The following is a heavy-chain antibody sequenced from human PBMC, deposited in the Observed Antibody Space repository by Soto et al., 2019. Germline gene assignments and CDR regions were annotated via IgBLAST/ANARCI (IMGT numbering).Heavy chain of an antibody. Sequence: ASVKVSCKASGYTFTSYGISWVRQAPGQGLEWMGWISAYNGNTNYAQKLQGRVTMTTDTSTSTAYMELRSLRSDDTAVYYCARVREETGSSGSERPFDPWGQGTLVTVSS. V-gene: IGHV1-18*01. CDR2: ISAYNGNT. J-gene: IGHJ5*02. CDR1: GYTFTSYG. D-gene: IGHD3-22*01. CDR3: ARVREETGSSGSERPFDP.